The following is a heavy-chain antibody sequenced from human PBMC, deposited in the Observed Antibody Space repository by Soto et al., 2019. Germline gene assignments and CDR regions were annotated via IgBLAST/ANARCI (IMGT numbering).Heavy chain of an antibody. CDR2: ISGDGDIT. Sequence: PGGSLRLSCLASGFTFASYAMSWVRQAPGRGLEWVSAISGDGDITYYADSVKGRFTISRDTSKNTLYLQMNSLRAEDTAVYYCASSTSYWGQGTLVTVSS. J-gene: IGHJ4*02. V-gene: IGHV3-23*01. CDR1: GFTFASYA. CDR3: ASSTSY.